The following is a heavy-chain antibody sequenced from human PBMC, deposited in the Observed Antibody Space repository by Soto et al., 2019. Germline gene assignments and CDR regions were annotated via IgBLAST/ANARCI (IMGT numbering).Heavy chain of an antibody. CDR3: ARDWGPYWFDP. J-gene: IGHJ5*02. CDR2: ISDSGAT. V-gene: IGHV4-61*01. D-gene: IGHD3-16*01. Sequence: TSGTLSITSAVYGNSGSGASYYCNSICRPPVAQKEWIGYISDSGATKYNPSLKSRVTISQDTSKNQFSLKMNSVTPSDTAVYYCARDWGPYWFDPWGQG. CDR1: GNSGSGASYY.